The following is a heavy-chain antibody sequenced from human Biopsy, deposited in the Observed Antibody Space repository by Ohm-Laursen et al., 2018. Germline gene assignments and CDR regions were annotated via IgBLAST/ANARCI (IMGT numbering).Heavy chain of an antibody. CDR3: TRGGYYYDSLAYYYWFDP. Sequence: ESLKISCKASGYTFTGYHVHWVRQAPGQGLEWMGWINAKTGDTNYAQKFQGRATMTRDTSISTAYVDLSSLRSDDTAVYYCTRGGYYYDSLAYYYWFDPWGQGTLVTVSS. V-gene: IGHV1-2*02. CDR2: INAKTGDT. CDR1: GYTFTGYH. J-gene: IGHJ5*02. D-gene: IGHD3-22*01.